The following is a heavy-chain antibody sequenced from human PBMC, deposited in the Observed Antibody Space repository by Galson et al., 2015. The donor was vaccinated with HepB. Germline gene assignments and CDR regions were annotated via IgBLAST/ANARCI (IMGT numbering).Heavy chain of an antibody. CDR2: ISPKYGGT. J-gene: IGHJ4*02. CDR1: GYSLSDHN. CDR3: TRGGGRYHVDY. D-gene: IGHD2-15*01. V-gene: IGHV1-2*02. Sequence: SVKVSCKASGYSLSDHNIHWARQAPGQGLEWMGWISPKYGGTKNAQKFQGRVTMTRDTSISTAYMELSSLGSDDTDVYYCTRGGGRYHVDYWGQGTLVTVSS.